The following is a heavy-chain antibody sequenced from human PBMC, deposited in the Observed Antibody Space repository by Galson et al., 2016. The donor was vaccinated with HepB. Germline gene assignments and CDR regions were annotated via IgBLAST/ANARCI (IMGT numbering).Heavy chain of an antibody. V-gene: IGHV3-23*01. D-gene: IGHD4-17*01. Sequence: SLRLSCAGSGFSFNNYAMSWVRQAPGKGLEWVSSVSGNGDSIYYADSVKGRFTISRDNSQNTLFMQMSSLTADDTAVYYCVRGGGGHKGEYINYYYGMNGWGQGTTVTVSS. J-gene: IGHJ6*02. CDR3: VRGGGGHKGEYINYYYGMNG. CDR2: VSGNGDSI. CDR1: GFSFNNYA.